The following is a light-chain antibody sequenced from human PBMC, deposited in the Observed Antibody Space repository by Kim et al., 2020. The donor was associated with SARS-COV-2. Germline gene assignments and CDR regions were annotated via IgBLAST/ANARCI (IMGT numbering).Light chain of an antibody. V-gene: IGLV3-1*01. CDR1: RLGDKY. CDR2: NDS. CDR3: QAWDNNNGV. Sequence: LSPGQTASLTCSGDRLGDKYASWYQQKPGPSPVLVIYNDSRRPSGIPERFSGSNSGNTATLTISATQAIDEADYYCQAWDNNNGVFGGGTQLTVL. J-gene: IGLJ3*02.